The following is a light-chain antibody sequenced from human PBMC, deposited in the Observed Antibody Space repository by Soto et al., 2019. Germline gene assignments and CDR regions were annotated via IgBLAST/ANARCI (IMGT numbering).Light chain of an antibody. CDR1: QNINNY. V-gene: IGKV1-33*01. Sequence: DIQMNQSPSSLSASVGDRVTITCQASQNINNYLNWYQQKPGRAPKLLIYDASNSEAGVPSRLRGSGSGTDFTITIRRLQPEDIATYYCQQYENLPTFGQGTRLEIK. J-gene: IGKJ5*01. CDR2: DAS. CDR3: QQYENLPT.